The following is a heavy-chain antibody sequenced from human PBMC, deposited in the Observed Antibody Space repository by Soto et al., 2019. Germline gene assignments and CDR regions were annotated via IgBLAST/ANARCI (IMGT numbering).Heavy chain of an antibody. CDR1: GGSISSYY. D-gene: IGHD5-12*01. Sequence: QVQLQESGPGLVKPSETLSLTCTVSGGSISSYYWSWIRQPPGKGLEWIGYIYYSGSTNYNPSLKSRVTISVDTSKNQFSLKLSSVTAADTAVYYCARVGDGYKSYWYFDLWGRGTLVTVSS. CDR3: ARVGDGYKSYWYFDL. J-gene: IGHJ2*01. V-gene: IGHV4-59*01. CDR2: IYYSGST.